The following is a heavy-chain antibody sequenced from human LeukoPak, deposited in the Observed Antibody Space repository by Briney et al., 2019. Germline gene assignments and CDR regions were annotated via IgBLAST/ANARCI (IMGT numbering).Heavy chain of an antibody. V-gene: IGHV1-69*06. Sequence: SVKVSCKASGGTFSSYAISWVRQAPGQGLEWMGGIIPIFGTANYAQKFQGRVTITADKSTSTAYMELSSLRSEDTAVYYCARDLLLWSNRYFDLWGRGTLVTVSS. CDR3: ARDLLLWSNRYFDL. CDR2: IIPIFGTA. CDR1: GGTFSSYA. J-gene: IGHJ2*01. D-gene: IGHD3-10*01.